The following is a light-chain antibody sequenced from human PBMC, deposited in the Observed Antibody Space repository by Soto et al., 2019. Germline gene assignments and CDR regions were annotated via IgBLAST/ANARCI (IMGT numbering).Light chain of an antibody. CDR2: GAS. Sequence: IQMTQSPSSLSASVGDRVTFICRASQDIRSELSWFHQKPGRPPKLLIYGASILQSGVPSRFIGSGSGTDFTLTIYSLQSEDFATYYCLQDNNYPRTFGPGTKVEVK. CDR1: QDIRSE. CDR3: LQDNNYPRT. J-gene: IGKJ3*01. V-gene: IGKV1-6*01.